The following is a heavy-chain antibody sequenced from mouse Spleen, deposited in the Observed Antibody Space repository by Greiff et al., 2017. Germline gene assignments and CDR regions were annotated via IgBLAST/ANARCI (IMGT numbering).Heavy chain of an antibody. J-gene: IGHJ4*01. D-gene: IGHD2-4*01. CDR2: IHPNSGST. CDR1: GYTFTSYW. Sequence: VQLQQPGAELVKPGASVKLSCKASGYTFTSYWMHWVKQRPGQGLEWIGMIHPNSGSTNYNEKFKSKATLTVDKSSSTAYMQLSSLTSEDSAVYYCARAMITTLYYAMDYWGQGTSVTVSS. V-gene: IGHV1-64*01. CDR3: ARAMITTLYYAMDY.